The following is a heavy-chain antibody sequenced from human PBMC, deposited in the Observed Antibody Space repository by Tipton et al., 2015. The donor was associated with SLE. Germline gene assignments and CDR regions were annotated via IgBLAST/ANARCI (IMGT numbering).Heavy chain of an antibody. CDR3: AKDPIPYGDYVWYCDL. Sequence: GSLRLSCAASGFTFSNYGMHWVRQAPGKGPEWVAFILYDGSKKFYADSVKGRFTISKDTSKNTLYLEMGSLRPEDTAVYYCAKDPIPYGDYVWYCDLWGRGTLVTVSS. V-gene: IGHV3-30*02. D-gene: IGHD4-17*01. CDR2: ILYDGSKK. CDR1: GFTFSNYG. J-gene: IGHJ2*01.